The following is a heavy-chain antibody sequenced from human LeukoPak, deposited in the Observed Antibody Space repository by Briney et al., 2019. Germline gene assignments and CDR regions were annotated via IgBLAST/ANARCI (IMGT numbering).Heavy chain of an antibody. Sequence: SGPTLVKPPQTLTLTCTFSGFSLSTSGVGVGWIRQPPGKALEWLPLIYWNEDKRYSPSLKSRLTITKDASKTQVVLTMNNLDPADTATYHCARSLDPYCSGGSCYSDFDPWGQGTLVTVSS. CDR2: IYWNEDK. CDR1: GFSLSTSGVG. D-gene: IGHD2-15*01. CDR3: ARSLDPYCSGGSCYSDFDP. V-gene: IGHV2-5*01. J-gene: IGHJ5*02.